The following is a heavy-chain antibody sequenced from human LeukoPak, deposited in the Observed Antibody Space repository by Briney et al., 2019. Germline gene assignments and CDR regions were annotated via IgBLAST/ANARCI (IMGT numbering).Heavy chain of an antibody. Sequence: GGSLRLSCAASGFTFSSYAMSWVRQAPGKGLEWVSYISSSGSDMYYADSVKGRFTISRDNAKNSLYLQMNSLRAEDTAVYYCARGNGGNSDYWGQGTLVTVSS. V-gene: IGHV3-21*05. CDR1: GFTFSSYA. J-gene: IGHJ4*02. CDR2: ISSSGSDM. D-gene: IGHD2-8*01. CDR3: ARGNGGNSDY.